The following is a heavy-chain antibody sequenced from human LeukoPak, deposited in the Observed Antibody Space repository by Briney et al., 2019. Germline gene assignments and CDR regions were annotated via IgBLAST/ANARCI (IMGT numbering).Heavy chain of an antibody. CDR3: AKDRHSSGWPNWIDP. D-gene: IGHD6-19*01. CDR1: GFTFGAYA. Sequence: GGSLRLSCAASGFTFGAYAMSWVRQAPGKGLEWVSTISGSGDSTYYADSVKGRFTISRDNSKNTLYLQMNSLRADDTAVYYCAKDRHSSGWPNWIDPRGQGTLVTVSS. CDR2: ISGSGDST. V-gene: IGHV3-23*01. J-gene: IGHJ5*02.